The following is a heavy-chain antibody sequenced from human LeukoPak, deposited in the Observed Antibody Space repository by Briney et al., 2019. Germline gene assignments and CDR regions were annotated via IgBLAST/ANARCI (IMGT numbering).Heavy chain of an antibody. CDR3: AKAYDILTGQFDY. J-gene: IGHJ4*02. Sequence: GRSRRLSCAASGFTFSSYGMHWVRQAPGKGLEWVAVISYDGSNKYYADSVKGRFTISRDNSKNTLYLQMNSLRAEDTAVYYCAKAYDILTGQFDYWGQGTLVTVSS. CDR2: ISYDGSNK. V-gene: IGHV3-30*18. D-gene: IGHD3-9*01. CDR1: GFTFSSYG.